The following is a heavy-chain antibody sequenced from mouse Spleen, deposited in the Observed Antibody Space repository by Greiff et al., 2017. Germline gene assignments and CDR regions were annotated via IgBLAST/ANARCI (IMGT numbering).Heavy chain of an antibody. V-gene: IGHV1-4*01. CDR3: ARSGGIYGYDGYAMDY. CDR2: INPSSGYT. CDR1: GYTFTSYT. J-gene: IGHJ4*01. Sequence: VQLQQSGAELARPGASVKMSCKASGYTFTSYTMHWVKQRPGQGLEWIGYINPSSGYTKYNQKFKDKATLTADKSSSTAYMQLSSLTSEDSAVYYCARSGGIYGYDGYAMDYWGQGTSVTVSS. D-gene: IGHD2-2*01.